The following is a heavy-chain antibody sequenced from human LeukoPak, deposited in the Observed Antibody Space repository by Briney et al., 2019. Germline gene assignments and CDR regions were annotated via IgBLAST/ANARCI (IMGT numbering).Heavy chain of an antibody. Sequence: GGSLRLSCAASGFTFSSYWMHWVRQAPAKGLVWVSRTNSDGSSTSYADSVKGRFTISRDNAKNTLYLQMNSLRAEDTAVYYCATSIAARPWGQGTLVTVSS. J-gene: IGHJ5*02. CDR3: ATSIAARP. CDR2: TNSDGSST. CDR1: GFTFSSYW. V-gene: IGHV3-74*01. D-gene: IGHD6-6*01.